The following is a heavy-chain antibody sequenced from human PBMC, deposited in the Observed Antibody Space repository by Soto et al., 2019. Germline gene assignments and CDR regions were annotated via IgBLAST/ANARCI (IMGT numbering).Heavy chain of an antibody. CDR3: ARAPVLGASNYYGMDV. V-gene: IGHV3-74*01. CDR1: GFTFSSYW. CDR2: INSDGSST. D-gene: IGHD3-16*01. Sequence: GGSLRLSCAASGFTFSSYWMHWVRQAPGKGLVWASRINSDGSSTSYADSVKGRFTISRDNAKNTLYLQMNSLRAEDTAVYYCARAPVLGASNYYGMDVWGQGTTVTVSS. J-gene: IGHJ6*02.